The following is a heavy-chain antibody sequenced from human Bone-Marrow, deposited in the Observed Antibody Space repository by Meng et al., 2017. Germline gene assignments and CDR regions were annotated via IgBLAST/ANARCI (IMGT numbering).Heavy chain of an antibody. CDR1: GFTFSSYE. D-gene: IGHD6-19*01. V-gene: IGHV3-48*03. J-gene: IGHJ3*02. Sequence: GESLKISCAASGFTFSSYEMNWVRQAPGKGLEWVSYISSSGSTIYYADSVKGRFTISRDNAKNSLYLQMNSLRTEDTALYYCAKVAGQQWLVPDDAFDIWGQGTMVTVSS. CDR3: AKVAGQQWLVPDDAFDI. CDR2: ISSSGSTI.